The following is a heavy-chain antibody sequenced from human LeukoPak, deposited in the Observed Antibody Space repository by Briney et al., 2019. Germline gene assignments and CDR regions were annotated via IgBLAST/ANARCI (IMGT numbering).Heavy chain of an antibody. CDR3: ARSVVGATWVDY. J-gene: IGHJ4*02. D-gene: IGHD1-26*01. CDR1: GYTFTGYY. Sequence: ASVKVSCKASGYTFTGYYMHWVRQAPGQGLEWMEWISPNSGGTNYAQKFQGRVTMTRDTSISTAYMELSRLRSDNTAVYYCARSVVGATWVDYWGQGTLVTVSS. CDR2: ISPNSGGT. V-gene: IGHV1-2*02.